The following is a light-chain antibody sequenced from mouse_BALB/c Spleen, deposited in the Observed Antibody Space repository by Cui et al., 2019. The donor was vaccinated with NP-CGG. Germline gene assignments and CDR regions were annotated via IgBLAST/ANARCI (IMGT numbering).Light chain of an antibody. J-gene: IGLJ1*01. CDR1: TGAVTTSNY. V-gene: IGLV1*01. CDR2: GTN. CDR3: ALWYSNHWV. Sequence: QAVVTQESALTTSPGETVTLTCRSSTGAVTTSNYANWVQEKPDHLFTGLIGGTNNRAPGVPARFSGPLIGDKAAFTITGAQTEDEAIYFCALWYSNHWVFGGGTKLTVL.